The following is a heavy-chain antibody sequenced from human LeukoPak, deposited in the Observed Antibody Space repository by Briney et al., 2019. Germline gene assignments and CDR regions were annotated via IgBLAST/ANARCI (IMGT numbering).Heavy chain of an antibody. CDR1: GYTFTSYY. CDR2: INPSGGST. J-gene: IGHJ6*03. V-gene: IGHV1-46*01. D-gene: IGHD5-24*01. CDR3: ARDAGEMATLFYYYMDV. Sequence: ASVKVSCKASGYTFTSYYMHWVRQAPGQGLEWMGIINPSGGSTSYAQKFQGRVTMTRDMSTSTVYMELSSLRSEDTAVYYCARDAGEMATLFYYYMDVWGKGTTVTVSS.